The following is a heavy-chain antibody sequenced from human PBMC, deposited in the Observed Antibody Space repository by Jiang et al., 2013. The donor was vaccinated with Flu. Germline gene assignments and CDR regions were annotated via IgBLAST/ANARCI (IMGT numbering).Heavy chain of an antibody. CDR1: GYIFISHG. CDR2: IIPIFGTA. J-gene: IGHJ4*02. Sequence: GAEVKKPGASVKVSCKTSGYIFISHGISWVRQAPGQGLEWMGGIIPIFGTANYAQKFQGRVTITADESTSTAYMELSSLRSEDTAVYYCARRVGRTFDYWGQGTLVTVSS. V-gene: IGHV1-69*13. D-gene: IGHD3-16*01. CDR3: ARRVGRTFDY.